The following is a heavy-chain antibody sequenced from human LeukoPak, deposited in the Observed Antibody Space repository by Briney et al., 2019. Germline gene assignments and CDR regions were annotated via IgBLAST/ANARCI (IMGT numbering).Heavy chain of an antibody. CDR2: FDPEDGET. D-gene: IGHD3-10*01. CDR3: ATHSVRGPLLPVYGMDV. CDR1: GYTLTELS. J-gene: IGHJ6*02. Sequence: ASVKVSCKVSGYTLTELSMHWVRQAPGKGLEWMGGFDPEDGETIYAQKFQGRVTMTEDTSTDTAYMELSSLRSEDTAVYYCATHSVRGPLLPVYGMDVWGQGTTVTVSS. V-gene: IGHV1-24*01.